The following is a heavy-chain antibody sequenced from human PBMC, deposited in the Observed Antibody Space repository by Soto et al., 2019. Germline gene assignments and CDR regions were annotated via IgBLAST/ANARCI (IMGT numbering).Heavy chain of an antibody. CDR1: GFTFSSYW. CDR3: ARGTTMVAHDAFDI. Sequence: EVQLVESGGGLVQPGGSLRLSCAASGFTFSSYWMSWVRQAPGKGLEWVANIKQDGSEKYYVDSVKGRFTISRDNAKNSLYLQMNSLRAEGTAVYYWARGTTMVAHDAFDIWGQGTMVTVSS. V-gene: IGHV3-7*03. D-gene: IGHD3-10*01. CDR2: IKQDGSEK. J-gene: IGHJ3*02.